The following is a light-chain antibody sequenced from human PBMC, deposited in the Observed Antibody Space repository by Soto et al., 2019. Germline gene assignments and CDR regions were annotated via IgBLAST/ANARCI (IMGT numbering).Light chain of an antibody. Sequence: DIVMTQSPATLSVAPGERVTFSCRASQGVSRKLAWYQHKPGQAPRLLISGASTGATGIPARFSGSGSGTEFTLTISSLQSEDFAVYYCHQYNNWPPWTFGRGTK. CDR1: QGVSRK. CDR3: HQYNNWPPWT. V-gene: IGKV3-15*01. J-gene: IGKJ1*01. CDR2: GAS.